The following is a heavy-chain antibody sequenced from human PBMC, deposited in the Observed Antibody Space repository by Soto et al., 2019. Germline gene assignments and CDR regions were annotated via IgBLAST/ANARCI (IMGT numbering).Heavy chain of an antibody. J-gene: IGHJ4*02. CDR2: IYHSGST. D-gene: IGHD6-19*01. CDR1: GGSISSSNW. CDR3: AREGRGQWLVGWEDYLEC. Sequence: PSETLSLTCAVSGGSISSSNWWSWVRQPPGKGLEWIGEIYHSGSTNYNPSLKSRVTISVDKSKNQFSLKLSPVTAADKAVYYCAREGRGQWLVGWEDYLECWDQVHLVAVST. V-gene: IGHV4-4*02.